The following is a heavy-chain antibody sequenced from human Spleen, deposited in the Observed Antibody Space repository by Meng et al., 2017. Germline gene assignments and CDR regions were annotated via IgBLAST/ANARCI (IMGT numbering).Heavy chain of an antibody. Sequence: EVQLLESGGGLVQPGGSLRHSCAASGFTFSSYAMDWVRQAPGKGLEWVSVITSTGGSTNYADSVKGRFTISRDNSNNAVYLQMNALAAEDTAVYYCAKDLLVTTWGYFDSWGQGTLVTVSS. CDR2: ITSTGGST. CDR3: AKDLLVTTWGYFDS. CDR1: GFTFSSYA. V-gene: IGHV3-23*01. J-gene: IGHJ4*02. D-gene: IGHD4-17*01.